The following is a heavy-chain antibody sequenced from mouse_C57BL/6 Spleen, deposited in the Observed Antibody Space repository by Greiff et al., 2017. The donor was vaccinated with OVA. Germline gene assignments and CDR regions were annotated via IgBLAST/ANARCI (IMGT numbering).Heavy chain of an antibody. D-gene: IGHD2-4*01. CDR2: IDPSDSET. CDR1: GYTFTSYW. CDR3: ARSGDYDALYYFDY. V-gene: IGHV1-52*01. Sequence: QVQLQQPGAELVRPGSSVKLSCKASGYTFTSYWMHWVKQRPIQGLEWIGNIDPSDSETHYNQKFKDKATLTVDKSSSTAYMQLSSLTSEDSAVYYCARSGDYDALYYFDYWGQGTTLTVAS. J-gene: IGHJ2*01.